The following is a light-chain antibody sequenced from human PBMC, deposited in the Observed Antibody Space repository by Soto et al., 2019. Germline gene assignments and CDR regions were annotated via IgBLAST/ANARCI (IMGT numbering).Light chain of an antibody. CDR3: SSYTTNSTYVV. CDR2: EVR. J-gene: IGLJ2*01. V-gene: IGLV2-14*01. CDR1: SSDIGGHHY. Sequence: QSVLTQPASVSGSPGQSISISCTGTSSDIGGHHYVSWYQQHPAKAPELMIYEVRNRPSGVSNRFYCSKSGNTASLTISGLPAEDEGDYYCSSYTTNSTYVVFGGGTKLNVL.